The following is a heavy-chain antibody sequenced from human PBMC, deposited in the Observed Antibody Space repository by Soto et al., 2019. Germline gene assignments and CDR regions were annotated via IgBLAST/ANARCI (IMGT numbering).Heavy chain of an antibody. J-gene: IGHJ5*02. CDR2: IYHTGNA. D-gene: IGHD3-22*01. CDR3: ARDFFDSSDYTTNWFDP. V-gene: IGHV4-39*01. CDR1: GDSISNSRFY. Sequence: SETLSLTCSVSGDSISNSRFYWAWIRQPPGEGLEWIGSIYHTGNAYYNPSPKSRVTISVDTSKNQFSLKLTSVTAADAALYYCARDFFDSSDYTTNWFDPWGQGTLVTVSS.